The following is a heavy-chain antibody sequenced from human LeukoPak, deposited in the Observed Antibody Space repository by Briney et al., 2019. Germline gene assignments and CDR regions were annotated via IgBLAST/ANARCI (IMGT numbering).Heavy chain of an antibody. V-gene: IGHV1-46*01. CDR2: INPSGGST. D-gene: IGHD3-22*01. J-gene: IGHJ4*02. CDR3: ARDRQSLSRVTMIVVVNPPDY. Sequence: ASVKVSCKASGYTFTRYYMHWVRQAPGQGLEWMGIINPSGGSTSYAQKFQGRVTMTRDTSTSTVYMELSSLRSEDTAVYYCARDRQSLSRVTMIVVVNPPDYWGQGTLVTVSS. CDR1: GYTFTRYY.